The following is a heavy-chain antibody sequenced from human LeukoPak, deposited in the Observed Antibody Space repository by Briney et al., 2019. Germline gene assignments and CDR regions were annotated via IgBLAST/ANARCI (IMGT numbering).Heavy chain of an antibody. CDR2: VSNSGSYT. CDR1: GFTFTDEY. D-gene: IGHD1-14*01. V-gene: IGHV3-11*03. J-gene: IGHJ4*02. Sequence: GGSLRLSCAAAGFTFTDEYMSWIRQAPGKGLEWVSYVSNSGSYTNYADSVKGRFTISRDNAKSSLYLQMNSVRAEDTAVYYCARRRGACTGAHFDYWGQGTLVTVSS. CDR3: ARRRGACTGAHFDY.